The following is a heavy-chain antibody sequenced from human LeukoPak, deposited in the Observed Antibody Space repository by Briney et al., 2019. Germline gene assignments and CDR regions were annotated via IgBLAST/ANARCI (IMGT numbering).Heavy chain of an antibody. V-gene: IGHV1-69*13. CDR1: GGTLSRYA. CDR2: IIPIFGTT. J-gene: IGHJ4*02. CDR3: ARIVGIASRGYFDY. D-gene: IGHD3-10*01. Sequence: SVKVSCKASGGTLSRYAISWVRQAPGQGPEWMGGIIPIFGTTNYAQKFQGRVTITADESTSTANMELSSLRSEDTAVYYCARIVGIASRGYFDYWGQGTLVTVSS.